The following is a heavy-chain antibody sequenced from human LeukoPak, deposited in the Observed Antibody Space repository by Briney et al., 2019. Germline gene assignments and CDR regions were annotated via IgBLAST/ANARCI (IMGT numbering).Heavy chain of an antibody. CDR2: ISSSSSII. CDR1: GSTFSSYN. CDR3: ARDGDSSGYYAAFDI. J-gene: IGHJ3*02. V-gene: IGHV3-48*02. Sequence: GASLILSCATSGSTFSSYNMYWLRQAPGKGLEWLSYISSSSSIIYYADSVKGRFTISRDNAKNSLYLQMNSLRDEDTAVYYCARDGDSSGYYAAFDIWGQGTMVTVSS. D-gene: IGHD3-22*01.